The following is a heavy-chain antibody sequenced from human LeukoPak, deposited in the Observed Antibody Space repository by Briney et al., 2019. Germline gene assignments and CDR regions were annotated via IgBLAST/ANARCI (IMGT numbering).Heavy chain of an antibody. CDR2: IKSKTDGGAT. J-gene: IGHJ4*02. D-gene: IGHD2-2*01. Sequence: KAGGSLRLSCAASGFTFSNAWMSWVRQAPGKGLEWVGRIKSKTDGGATDYAAPVKGRFTISRDDSKNTLYLQMNSLKTEDTAVYYCTTDRGSAADFDYWGQGTLATVSS. V-gene: IGHV3-15*01. CDR3: TTDRGSAADFDY. CDR1: GFTFSNAW.